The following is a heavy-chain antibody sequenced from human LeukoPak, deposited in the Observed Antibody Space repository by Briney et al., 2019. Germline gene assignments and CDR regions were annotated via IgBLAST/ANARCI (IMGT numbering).Heavy chain of an antibody. V-gene: IGHV3-30-3*01. J-gene: IGHJ6*02. CDR1: GFTFSSYW. Sequence: GGSLRLSCAASGFTFSSYWMNWARQAPGKGLEWVAVISYDGGNKYYADSVKGRFTISRDNSKNTLYLQMNSLRAEDTAVYYCASSPVGYGMDVWGQGTTVTVSS. CDR3: ASSPVGYGMDV. D-gene: IGHD4-23*01. CDR2: ISYDGGNK.